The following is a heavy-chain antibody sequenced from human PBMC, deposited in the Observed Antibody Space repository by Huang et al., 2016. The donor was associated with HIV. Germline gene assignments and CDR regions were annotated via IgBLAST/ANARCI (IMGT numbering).Heavy chain of an antibody. Sequence: QVQLVQSGAEVKKPGASVKVSCKVSGYTLTELSIHWVRQAPGKGLEGRGGFAPEHGETIYAQNFQGRGTMTEDTSTDTAYMELHSLRPEDTAVYYCAAGYDTYYDIWGQGTMVIASS. CDR1: GYTLTELS. D-gene: IGHD2-21*01. CDR2: FAPEHGET. CDR3: AAGYDTYYDI. J-gene: IGHJ3*02. V-gene: IGHV1-24*01.